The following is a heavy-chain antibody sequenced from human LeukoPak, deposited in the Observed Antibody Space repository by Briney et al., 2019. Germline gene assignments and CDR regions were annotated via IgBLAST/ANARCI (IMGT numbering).Heavy chain of an antibody. CDR3: AKDDERIAARKLDP. CDR2: ISGSGGST. D-gene: IGHD6-6*01. Sequence: GGSLRLSCAASGFTFSSYAMGWVRQAPGKGLEWVSAISGSGGSTYYADSVKGRFTISRDNSKNTLYLQMNSLRAEDTAVYYCAKDDERIAARKLDPWGQGTLVTVSS. V-gene: IGHV3-23*01. CDR1: GFTFSSYA. J-gene: IGHJ5*02.